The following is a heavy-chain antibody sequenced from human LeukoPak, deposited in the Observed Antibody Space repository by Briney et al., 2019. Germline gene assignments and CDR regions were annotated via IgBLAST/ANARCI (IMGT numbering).Heavy chain of an antibody. V-gene: IGHV3-30*18. Sequence: GGSLRLSCAASGFTFSSYGMHWVRQAPGKGLEWVAVISYDGSNKYYADSVKGRFTISRDNSKNTLYLQMNSLRAEDTAVYYCAKVRGVGYSYGVPDYWGQGTLVTVSS. CDR3: AKVRGVGYSYGVPDY. J-gene: IGHJ4*02. CDR1: GFTFSSYG. D-gene: IGHD5-18*01. CDR2: ISYDGSNK.